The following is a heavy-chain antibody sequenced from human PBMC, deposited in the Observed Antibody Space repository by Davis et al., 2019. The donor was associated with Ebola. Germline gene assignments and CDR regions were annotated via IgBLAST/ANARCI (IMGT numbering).Heavy chain of an antibody. CDR1: GFTFSSYA. CDR3: ARSGVRDYYDSSGYYPEVAFDI. D-gene: IGHD3-22*01. V-gene: IGHV3-33*08. Sequence: PGGSLRLSCAASGFTFSSYAMHWVRQAPGKGLEWVAVIWYDGSNKYYADSVKGRFTISRDNSKNTLYLQMNSLRAEDTAVYYCARSGVRDYYDSSGYYPEVAFDIWGQGTMVTVSS. J-gene: IGHJ3*02. CDR2: IWYDGSNK.